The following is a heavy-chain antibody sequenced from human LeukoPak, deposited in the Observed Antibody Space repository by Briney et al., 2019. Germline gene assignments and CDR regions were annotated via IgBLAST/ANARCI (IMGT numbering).Heavy chain of an antibody. CDR1: GYSFAKYG. V-gene: IGHV1-2*02. D-gene: IGHD3-10*01. CDR3: ARGDYYGSPKVVAA. Sequence: ASVKVSCKASGYSFAKYGISWVRQAPGQGLEWMGWINPNSGDTNYAQKFQDRVTMTRDTSISTAYIELNLLRSDDTAVYYCARGDYYGSPKVVAAWGQGTLVTVSS. J-gene: IGHJ5*02. CDR2: INPNSGDT.